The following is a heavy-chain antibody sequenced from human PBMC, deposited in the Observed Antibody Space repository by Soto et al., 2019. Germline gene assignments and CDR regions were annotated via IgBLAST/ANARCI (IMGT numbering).Heavy chain of an antibody. Sequence: GGSLRLSCAASGFTFSSYGMHWVRQAPGKGLEWVAVISYDGSNKYYADSVKGRFTISRDNSKNTLYLQMNSLRAEDTAVYYCARIRSESMVRGVIGSPGYYYYYMDVWGKGTTVTVSS. CDR1: GFTFSSYG. J-gene: IGHJ6*03. CDR3: ARIRSESMVRGVIGSPGYYYYYMDV. D-gene: IGHD3-10*01. CDR2: ISYDGSNK. V-gene: IGHV3-30*03.